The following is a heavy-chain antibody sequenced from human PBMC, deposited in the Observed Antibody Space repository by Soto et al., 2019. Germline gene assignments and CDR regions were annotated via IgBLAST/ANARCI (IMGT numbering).Heavy chain of an antibody. CDR2: IYNSGTT. CDR3: ARDPAP. J-gene: IGHJ5*02. Sequence: QVQLQESGPGLVKPSETLSLTCTVSGGSITXXXXXXXWIRQHPGKGLEWIGYIYNSGTTYYNPSLKSXVXXSVDTSKXXXSLRLTXVTAADTAVYYCARDPAPWGQGTLVTVSS. CDR1: GGSITXXXXX. V-gene: IGHV4-31*01.